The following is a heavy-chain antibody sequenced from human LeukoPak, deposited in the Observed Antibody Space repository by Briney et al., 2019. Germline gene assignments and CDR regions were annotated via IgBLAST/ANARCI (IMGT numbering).Heavy chain of an antibody. CDR2: IIPIFGTA. Sequence: ASVKVSCKASGGTFSSYAISWVRQAPGQGLEWMGGIIPIFGTANYAQKFQGRVTITADESTSTAYMELSSLRSEDTAVYYCARGYYYDSSGYSGFDYWGQGTLVTVSS. V-gene: IGHV1-69*13. CDR1: GGTFSSYA. J-gene: IGHJ4*02. CDR3: ARGYYYDSSGYSGFDY. D-gene: IGHD3-22*01.